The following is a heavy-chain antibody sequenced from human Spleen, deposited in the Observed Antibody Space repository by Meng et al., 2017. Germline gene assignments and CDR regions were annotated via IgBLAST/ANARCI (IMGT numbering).Heavy chain of an antibody. J-gene: IGHJ5*02. V-gene: IGHV4-30-2*01. D-gene: IGHD5-12*01. CDR2: IYHSGST. CDR1: GGSISSGGYS. CDR3: ARVVYSGYDTYWFDP. Sequence: QLQLQESGSGLVKPSQTLSLTCAGSGGSISSGGYSWSWIRQPPGKGLEWIGYIYHSGSTYYNPSLKSRVTISVDRSKNQFSLKLSSVTAADTAVYYCARVVYSGYDTYWFDPWGQGTLVTVSS.